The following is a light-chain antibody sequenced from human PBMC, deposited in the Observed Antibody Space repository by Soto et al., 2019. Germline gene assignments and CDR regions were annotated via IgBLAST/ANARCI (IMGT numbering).Light chain of an antibody. J-gene: IGKJ3*01. V-gene: IGKV1-5*01. CDR1: QAISVS. CDR3: QQSYSTPFA. CDR2: DAS. Sequence: IQMTQSPSTLSASVGDTVTISCRASQAISVSLAWYRQKPGKAPNLLIYDASTLQEGVPSRFSGSGSGTEFTLTVTRLQPDDFATYYCQQSYSTPFAFGPGTKVDIK.